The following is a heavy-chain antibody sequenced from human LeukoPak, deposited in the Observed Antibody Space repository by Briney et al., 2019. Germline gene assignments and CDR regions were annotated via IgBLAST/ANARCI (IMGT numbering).Heavy chain of an antibody. J-gene: IGHJ4*02. V-gene: IGHV3-11*05. CDR2: ISSVSGYT. D-gene: IGHD6-13*01. CDR3: ARVAADATVFDY. Sequence: PGGSLRLSCAASGFTFSDYYMSWIRQAPGKGLEWVSYISSVSGYTNYADSVRGRFTISRDNAKNSLYLQMNSLRAEDTAVYYCARVAADATVFDYWGQGTLVSVSS. CDR1: GFTFSDYY.